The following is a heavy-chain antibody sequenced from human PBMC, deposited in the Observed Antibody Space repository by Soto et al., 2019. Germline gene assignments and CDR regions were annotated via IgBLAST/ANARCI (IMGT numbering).Heavy chain of an antibody. J-gene: IGHJ6*02. CDR2: ISSSSSYI. Sequence: EVQLVESGGGLVKPGGSLRLSCAASGFTFSSYSMNWVRQAPGKGLEWVSSISSSSSYIYYADSVKGRFTISRDNAKNSXXXXXXXXRXEXTXXXXXXXXXXXDIXTGXYTXLIDYGMDVWGQGTMVTVSS. V-gene: IGHV3-21*01. D-gene: IGHD3-9*01. CDR3: XXXXXXDIXTGXYTXLIDYGMDV. CDR1: GFTFSSYS.